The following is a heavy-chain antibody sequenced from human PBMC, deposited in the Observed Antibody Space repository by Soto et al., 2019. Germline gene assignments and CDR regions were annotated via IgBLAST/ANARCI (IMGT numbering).Heavy chain of an antibody. CDR3: ARVQRGGRVVIAIPRLFSAFDI. D-gene: IGHD2-21*01. CDR1: GFTFSSYA. V-gene: IGHV3-64*01. Sequence: GGSLRLSCAASGFTFSSYAMHWVRQAPGKGLEYVSAISSNGGSTYYANSVKGRFTISRDNSKNTLYLQMSSLRAEDMAVYYCARVQRGGRVVIAIPRLFSAFDIWGQGTMVTVSS. J-gene: IGHJ3*02. CDR2: ISSNGGST.